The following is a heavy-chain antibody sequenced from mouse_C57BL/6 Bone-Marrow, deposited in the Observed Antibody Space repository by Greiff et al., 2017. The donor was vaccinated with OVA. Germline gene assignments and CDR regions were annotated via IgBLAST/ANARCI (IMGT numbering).Heavy chain of an antibody. V-gene: IGHV1-64*01. CDR2: IHPNSGST. D-gene: IGHD2-4*01. CDR3: ARWIYYDYVVFDY. Sequence: VKLQQPGAELVKPGASVKLSCKASGYTFTSYWMHWVKQRPGQGLEWIGMIHPNSGSTNYNEKFKSKATLTVDKSSSTAYMQLSSLTSEDSAVYYCARWIYYDYVVFDYWGQGTTLTVSS. CDR1: GYTFTSYW. J-gene: IGHJ2*01.